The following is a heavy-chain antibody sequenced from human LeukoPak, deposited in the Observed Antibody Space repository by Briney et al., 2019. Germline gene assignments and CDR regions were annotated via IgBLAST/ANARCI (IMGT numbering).Heavy chain of an antibody. CDR3: ASGPTGFA. CDR1: GFTFSRYW. V-gene: IGHV3-74*01. D-gene: IGHD1-14*01. J-gene: IGHJ5*02. Sequence: GGSLRLSCVASGFTFSRYWMHWARQAPGKGLVWVSRINSDGSTTIYADSVKGRFTISRDNAKNTLYLQMNSLRAEDTAVYFCASGPTGFAWGQGTLVTVSS. CDR2: INSDGSTT.